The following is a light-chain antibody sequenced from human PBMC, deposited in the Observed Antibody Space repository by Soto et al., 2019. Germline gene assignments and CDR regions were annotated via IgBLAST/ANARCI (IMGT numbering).Light chain of an antibody. Sequence: IVLTQSPGTLSLSPWERATLSCRASQSLSNNIYLAWYQQKPGQAPRLLIYGASNKATGIPARFSGSGSGTDFTLTISSLEPEDFAVYYCQQRGNWPLTFGGGTKVDIK. V-gene: IGKV3-11*01. J-gene: IGKJ4*01. CDR3: QQRGNWPLT. CDR1: QSLSNNIY. CDR2: GAS.